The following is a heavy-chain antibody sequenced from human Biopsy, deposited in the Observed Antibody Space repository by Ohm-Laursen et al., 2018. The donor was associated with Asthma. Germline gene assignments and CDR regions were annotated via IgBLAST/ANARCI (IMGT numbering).Heavy chain of an antibody. D-gene: IGHD2/OR15-2a*01. CDR2: IVVASGAT. J-gene: IGHJ4*01. Sequence: SVRVSCNASGVALSGYTFEWVRQARGLGLGWFAWIVVASGATTYAQNFHDRLTVTRDMSAGSVSMELRGLSSTDPAVYYCPAGRTSLQGESLIWGQGTLVSVSS. CDR1: GVALSGYT. V-gene: IGHV1-58*01. CDR3: PAGRTSLQGESLI.